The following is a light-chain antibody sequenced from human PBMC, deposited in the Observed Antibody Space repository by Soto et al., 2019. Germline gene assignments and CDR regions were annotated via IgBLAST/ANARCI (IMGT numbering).Light chain of an antibody. CDR3: CSYAGSSTYV. V-gene: IGLV2-23*01. Sequence: QSALTQPASVSGSPGQSITISCTGTSSDVGSYNLVSWYQQNPGKAPKLMIYEGSERPSGVSNRFSGSMSGNTASLTISGLQAEDEADYYCCSYAGSSTYVFGTGTKLNVL. J-gene: IGLJ1*01. CDR1: SSDVGSYNL. CDR2: EGS.